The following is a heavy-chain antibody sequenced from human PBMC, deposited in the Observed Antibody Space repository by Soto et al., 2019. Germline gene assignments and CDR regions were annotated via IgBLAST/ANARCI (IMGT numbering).Heavy chain of an antibody. CDR1: GFTFSSYS. CDR3: ARDERCSSTSCYGDYYYYYGMDV. Sequence: PGGSLRLSCAASGFTFSSYSMNWVRQAPGKGLEWVSYISSSSSTIYYADSVKGRFTISRDNAKNSLYLQMNSLRDEDTAVYYCARDERCSSTSCYGDYYYYYGMDVWGQGTTVTVSS. V-gene: IGHV3-48*02. J-gene: IGHJ6*02. CDR2: ISSSSSTI. D-gene: IGHD2-2*01.